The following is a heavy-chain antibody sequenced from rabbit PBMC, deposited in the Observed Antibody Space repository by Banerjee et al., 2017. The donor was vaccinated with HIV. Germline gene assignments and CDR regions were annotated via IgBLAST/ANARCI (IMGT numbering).Heavy chain of an antibody. CDR3: AREGVNIGGGYL. CDR1: GFSFSGYY. J-gene: IGHJ4*01. Sequence: QEQLEESGGDLVKPGASLTLTCTASGFSFSGYYMCWVRQAPGKGLEWIACIDSSSGITWYASWAKGRFTISETSTTVTLQMTSLTAADTATYFCAREGVNIGGGYLWGPGTLVTVS. CDR2: IDSSSGIT. D-gene: IGHD1-1*01. V-gene: IGHV1S45*01.